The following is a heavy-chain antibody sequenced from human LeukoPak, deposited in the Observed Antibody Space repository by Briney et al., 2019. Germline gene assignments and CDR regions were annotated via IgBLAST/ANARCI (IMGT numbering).Heavy chain of an antibody. D-gene: IGHD2-2*02. V-gene: IGHV4-39*01. CDR3: ARHQCSGTRCYNFYFYGMDV. J-gene: IGHJ6*02. Sequence: SETLSLTCTVSGGSITSSIDYWGWVRQPPGKGLEWIATIYYSTSTQYNPSLKSRVTMSVDTSKNQFSLKLSSMTAADTAVYYCARHQCSGTRCYNFYFYGMDVRGQGTTVTVSS. CDR2: IYYSTST. CDR1: GGSITSSIDY.